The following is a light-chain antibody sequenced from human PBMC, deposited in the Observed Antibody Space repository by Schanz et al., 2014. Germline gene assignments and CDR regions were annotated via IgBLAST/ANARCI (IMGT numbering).Light chain of an antibody. CDR1: SSDVAGYNY. CDR3: SSFTSSNTWV. V-gene: IGLV2-14*01. Sequence: QSALTQPASVSGSPGQSITISCTGTSSDVAGYNYVSWYQQHPGKAPKLMIFDVTNRPSGVSYRFSGSKTGNTASLTISGLQAEDEADYYCSSFTSSNTWVFGGGTKLTVL. J-gene: IGLJ3*02. CDR2: DVT.